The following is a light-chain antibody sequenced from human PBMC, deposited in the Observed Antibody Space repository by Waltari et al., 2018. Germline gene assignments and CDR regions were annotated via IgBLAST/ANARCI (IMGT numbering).Light chain of an antibody. CDR3: SSYTTSSAPGV. V-gene: IGLV2-14*01. CDR2: EVS. CDR1: DSDVGAYDF. Sequence: QSALTQPASVSGSPGQSITISCSGTDSDVGAYDFFSWYQQHPGKAPHLIIYEVSNRPSGSSNRFSASKSGNTASLTISGLQAEEEADYYCSSYTTSSAPGVFGTGTRVTVL. J-gene: IGLJ1*01.